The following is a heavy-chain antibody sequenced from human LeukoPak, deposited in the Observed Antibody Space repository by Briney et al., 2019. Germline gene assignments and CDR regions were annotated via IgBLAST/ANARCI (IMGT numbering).Heavy chain of an antibody. D-gene: IGHD3-10*01. J-gene: IGHJ5*02. V-gene: IGHV4-4*09. CDR1: GGSISSYY. Sequence: PSETLSLTCTVSGGSISSYYWSWIRQPPGKGLEWIGYIYTSGSTNYNPSLKSRVTISVDTSKNQFSLKLSSVTAADTAVYYCARRRERALLNWFDPWGQGTLVTVSS. CDR3: ARRRERALLNWFDP. CDR2: IYTSGST.